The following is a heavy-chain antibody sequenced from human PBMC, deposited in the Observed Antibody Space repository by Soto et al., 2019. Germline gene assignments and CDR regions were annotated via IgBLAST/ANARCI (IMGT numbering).Heavy chain of an antibody. CDR3: ARESTVTRWFDP. CDR1: GGSISSGDYY. V-gene: IGHV4-30-4*02. Sequence: PSDTLSLTCTVSGGSISSGDYYWSWIRQPPGKGLEWIGYIYYSGSTYYNPSLKSRVTISVDTSKNQFSLKLSSVTAADTAVYYCARESTVTRWFDPWGQGTLVTVSS. CDR2: IYYSGST. D-gene: IGHD4-4*01. J-gene: IGHJ5*02.